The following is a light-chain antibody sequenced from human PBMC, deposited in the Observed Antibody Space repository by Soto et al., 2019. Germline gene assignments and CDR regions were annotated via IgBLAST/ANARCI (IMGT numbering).Light chain of an antibody. CDR2: DVR. CDR1: SSDVGRYDY. CDR3: TSYMSSATLGV. Sequence: QSALTQPASVSGSPGQSITISCTGTSSDVGRYDYVSWYQQHPGKAPKLMIYDVRSRPSGVSNRFSGSKSGNAASLTISGLQAEDEADYYCTSYMSSATLGVFGTGTKVTVL. V-gene: IGLV2-14*03. J-gene: IGLJ1*01.